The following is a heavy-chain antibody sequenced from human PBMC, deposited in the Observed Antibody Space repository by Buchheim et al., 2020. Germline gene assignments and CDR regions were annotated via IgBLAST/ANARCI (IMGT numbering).Heavy chain of an antibody. V-gene: IGHV1-69*01. CDR2: IIPLSGTA. J-gene: IGHJ6*02. CDR3: ARDASETWGAKTGYFYYGMDV. D-gene: IGHD1-14*01. CDR1: GGTFGSYP. Sequence: QVQLVQSGAEVKKPGSSVRVSCKTSGGTFGSYPITWVRQAPGQGLEWMGGIIPLSGTANYAQKFQGRVTITADESTSTAYMELSSLRSEDTAVYYCARDASETWGAKTGYFYYGMDVWGQGTT.